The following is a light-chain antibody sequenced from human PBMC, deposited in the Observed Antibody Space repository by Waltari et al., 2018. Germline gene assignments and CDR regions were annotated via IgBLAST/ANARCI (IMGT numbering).Light chain of an antibody. J-gene: IGLJ2*01. CDR1: SNDVGGYNS. V-gene: IGLV2-14*01. CDR3: SSQSSNNVVL. Sequence: QSALTQPASVSGSPGQSVTIFGTGTSNDVGGYNSVSWYQEHPGQAPRVIIYDVSDRPSWVSDRFSGSTSGNTAALTISGLQAEDEADYYCSSQSSNNVVLFGGGTKLTVL. CDR2: DVS.